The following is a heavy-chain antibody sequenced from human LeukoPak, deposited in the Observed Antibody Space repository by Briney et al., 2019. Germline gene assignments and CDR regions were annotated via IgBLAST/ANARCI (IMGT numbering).Heavy chain of an antibody. Sequence: GGSLRLSCAASGFTFSSYAMHWVRQAPGKGLEYVSAISSNGGSTYYANSVKGRFTISRDNSKNTLYLQMGSLRAEDMAVYYCARGLITIFGVVPSGYMDVWGKGTTVTVSS. D-gene: IGHD3-3*01. CDR2: ISSNGGST. CDR3: ARGLITIFGVVPSGYMDV. V-gene: IGHV3-64*01. J-gene: IGHJ6*03. CDR1: GFTFSSYA.